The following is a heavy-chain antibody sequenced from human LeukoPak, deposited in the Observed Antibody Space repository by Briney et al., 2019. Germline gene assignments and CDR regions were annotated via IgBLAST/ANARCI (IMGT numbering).Heavy chain of an antibody. CDR2: ISGSGGST. CDR1: GFTFNSYA. CDR3: AKLLTYYDFWSGWIFDY. J-gene: IGHJ4*02. D-gene: IGHD3-3*01. Sequence: TGGSLRLSCAASGFTFNSYAMSWVRQAPGKGLEWVSAISGSGGSTYYADSVKGRFTISRDNSKNTLYLQMNSLRAEDTAVYYCAKLLTYYDFWSGWIFDYWGQGTLVTVSS. V-gene: IGHV3-23*01.